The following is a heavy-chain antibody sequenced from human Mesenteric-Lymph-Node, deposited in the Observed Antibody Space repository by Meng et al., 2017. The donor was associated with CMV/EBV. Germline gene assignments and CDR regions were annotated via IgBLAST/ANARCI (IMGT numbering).Heavy chain of an antibody. V-gene: IGHV3-23*01. D-gene: IGHD6-13*01. J-gene: IGHJ4*02. CDR3: AKSGSSSCPDY. Sequence: LSCAASGLTFNIYAMSWFRQATGKGLEWVSGITGSGSHTYYADSVTGRFTISRDNPKNTLYLQMSSLRAEDTAVYYCAKSGSSSCPDYWGQGALVTVSS. CDR1: GLTFNIYA. CDR2: ITGSGSHT.